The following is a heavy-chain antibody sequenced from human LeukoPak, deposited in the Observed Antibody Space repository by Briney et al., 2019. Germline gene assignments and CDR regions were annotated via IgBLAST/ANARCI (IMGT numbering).Heavy chain of an antibody. D-gene: IGHD4-17*01. CDR1: GGSMSSYY. J-gene: IGHJ5*02. V-gene: IGHV4-59*01. CDR3: ARGGGYGERWFDP. CDR2: IYYSGST. Sequence: PSETLSLTCTVSGGSMSSYYWSWIRQPPGKGLEWIGYIYYSGSTNYNPSLKSRVTISVDTSKNQFSLKLSSVTAADTAVYYCARGGGYGERWFDPWGQGTLVTVSS.